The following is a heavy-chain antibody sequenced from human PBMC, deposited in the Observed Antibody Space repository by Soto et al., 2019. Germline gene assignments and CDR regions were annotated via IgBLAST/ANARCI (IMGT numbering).Heavy chain of an antibody. D-gene: IGHD1-1*01. J-gene: IGHJ3*01. CDR1: GLTFSCKKY. Sequence: GGSLRLSCAASGLTFSCKKYVSFFRQAPGKGREWVSALYDVDGSFYSDSVKGRFTTSSDSSKTTVYLQMNDLRPADTAVYYCATWHEREHAYDVWGQGTTVTVSS. CDR2: LYDVDGS. V-gene: IGHV3-53*01. CDR3: ATWHEREHAYDV.